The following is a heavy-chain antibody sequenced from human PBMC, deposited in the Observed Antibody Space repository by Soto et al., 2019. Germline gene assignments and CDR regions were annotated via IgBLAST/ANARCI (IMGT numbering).Heavy chain of an antibody. CDR1: GGSVSSSNW. CDR3: ARVPGVVVSADDAFDI. Sequence: QVQLQESGPGLVKPSGTLSLTCAVSGGSVSSSNWWSWVRQSPGKGLEWMGEIYHSGSAHYNPSLKSRATISLDTSKSQFSLRLTSVTDADTAVYYCARVPGVVVSADDAFDIWGPGTRVIVSS. CDR2: IYHSGSA. D-gene: IGHD2-21*02. J-gene: IGHJ3*02. V-gene: IGHV4-4*02.